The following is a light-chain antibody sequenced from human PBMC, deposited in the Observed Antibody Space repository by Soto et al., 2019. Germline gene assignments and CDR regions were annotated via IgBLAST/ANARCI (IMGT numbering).Light chain of an antibody. V-gene: IGKV3-15*01. CDR1: QIVDSN. Sequence: EIVLTQSPATLSVSAGDRVTLSCRAGQIVDSNLAWYQQKRGQAPRLLIYGASTRATDMPGRFSGSGSGTEFTLTISSLQSEDFAVYYCQQYKNWPRTFGRGTKVDIK. CDR2: GAS. J-gene: IGKJ4*02. CDR3: QQYKNWPRT.